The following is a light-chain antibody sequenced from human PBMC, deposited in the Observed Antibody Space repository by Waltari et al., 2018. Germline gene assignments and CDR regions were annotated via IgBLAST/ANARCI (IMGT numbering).Light chain of an antibody. CDR2: GNT. V-gene: IGLV1-40*01. J-gene: IGLJ3*02. CDR3: QSYDTSLSGWV. CDR1: SSNIGADYD. Sequence: QSVLTQPPSVSGAPGPRVTISCSGRSSNIGADYDVHWYQQLPGTAPKLLIFGNTNRPSGVPDRFSGSKSGTSASLAITGLQAEDEADYYCQSYDTSLSGWVFGGGTKLTVL.